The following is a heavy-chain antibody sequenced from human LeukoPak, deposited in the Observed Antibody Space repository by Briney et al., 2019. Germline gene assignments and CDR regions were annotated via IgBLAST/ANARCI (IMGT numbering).Heavy chain of an antibody. D-gene: IGHD6-13*01. CDR2: ISVNVGYT. CDR1: GFTFPNYA. Sequence: GGSLRLSCAASGFTFPNYAMGWVRQAPGKGLEWVPSISVNVGYTYYADSVRGRFTISRDNSKNTLFLQMNSLRVEDTAIYYCARQAAAAGSVYWGLGTLVTVSS. CDR3: ARQAAAAGSVY. V-gene: IGHV3-23*01. J-gene: IGHJ4*02.